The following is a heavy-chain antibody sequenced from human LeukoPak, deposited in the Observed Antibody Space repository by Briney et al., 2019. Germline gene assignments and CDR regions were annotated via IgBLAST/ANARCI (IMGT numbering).Heavy chain of an antibody. V-gene: IGHV3-7*01. CDR1: GFNFSAYW. J-gene: IGHJ4*02. Sequence: GGSLRLSCGASGFNFSAYWMTWVRQAPGKGLEWVANIKTDGSEKQYVDSVKGRFTISRDNAKNSLYLQMNSLRAEDTAVYYCARDGVWVGATLDYWGQGTLVAVSS. CDR2: IKTDGSEK. CDR3: ARDGVWVGATLDY. D-gene: IGHD1-26*01.